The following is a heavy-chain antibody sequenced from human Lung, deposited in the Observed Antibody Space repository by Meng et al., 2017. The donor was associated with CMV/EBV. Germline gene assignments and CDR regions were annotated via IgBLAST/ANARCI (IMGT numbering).Heavy chain of an antibody. V-gene: IGHV4-39*07. Sequence: QLKLLRSDRGLGRSSETRYLTWTVSGCSCSRGSYFWGWVRQPPGKGMEWISNIYYSGSTSYNPSLKSQVTMSVDTSKNKFSLKLTSVTAADTAVYYCTRETQIFYADNWGQGTLVTVSS. CDR3: TRETQIFYADN. CDR2: IYYSGST. CDR1: GCSCSRGSYF. J-gene: IGHJ4*02. D-gene: IGHD3-9*01.